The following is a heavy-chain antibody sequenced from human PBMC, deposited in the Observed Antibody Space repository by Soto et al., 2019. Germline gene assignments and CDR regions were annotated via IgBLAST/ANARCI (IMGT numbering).Heavy chain of an antibody. Sequence: VQLVESGGGVVQPGRSLRLSCAASGCTFSDYAMHWVRQAPGKGLEWVAVVSHDGRNTHYADSVKGRFTISRDRSKNTVSLEMPSLRAEDPAVYYCAKGGRQWLVTSDFNYWGQGALVTVSS. CDR3: AKGGRQWLVTSDFNY. CDR1: GCTFSDYA. J-gene: IGHJ4*02. CDR2: VSHDGRNT. D-gene: IGHD6-19*01. V-gene: IGHV3-30*18.